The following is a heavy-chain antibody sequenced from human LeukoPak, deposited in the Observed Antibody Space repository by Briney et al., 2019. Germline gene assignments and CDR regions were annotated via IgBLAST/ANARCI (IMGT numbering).Heavy chain of an antibody. V-gene: IGHV3-21*01. CDR1: GFTFSIYG. CDR3: ATDDRDYYYYYMGV. J-gene: IGHJ6*03. CDR2: ISSTGGDI. Sequence: PGGSLRLSCAASGFTFSIYGMNWVRQAPGKGLEWVSSISSTGGDIYYADSVRGRFAISRDNAKNSLYLQLNRLRAEDTAVYFCATDDRDYYYYYMGVWGKGTTLTVSS. D-gene: IGHD3-10*01.